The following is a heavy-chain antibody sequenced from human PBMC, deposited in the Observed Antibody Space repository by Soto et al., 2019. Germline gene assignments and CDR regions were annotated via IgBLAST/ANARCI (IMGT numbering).Heavy chain of an antibody. D-gene: IGHD6-13*01. CDR1: GCPFRIFT. CDR2: ISRNSAYI. V-gene: IGHV3-21*01. J-gene: IGHJ5*02. CDR3: TRDASRGSSRRDWFDT. Sequence: GGSLRLSCAASGCPFRIFTMNWVRQSPGTGLEWVSTISRNSAYIYYTDALRGRFTISRDSAKNSLHLQMNSLRAEDTAAYYCTRDASRGSSRRDWFDTWGPGTLMTISS.